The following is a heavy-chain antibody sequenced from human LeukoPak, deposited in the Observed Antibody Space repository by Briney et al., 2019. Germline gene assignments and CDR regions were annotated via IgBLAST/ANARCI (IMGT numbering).Heavy chain of an antibody. V-gene: IGHV1-8*01. J-gene: IGHJ4*02. CDR3: ARPTSCSSTSCSRDFDY. Sequence: ASVKVSCKASGYTFTNYDINWVRQAAGQGLEWMGWMNPNSGNTGYAQEFQGRVTMTRDTSISTAYMELSSLRSEDTAMYYCARPTSCSSTSCSRDFDYWGQGTLVTVSS. D-gene: IGHD2-2*01. CDR2: MNPNSGNT. CDR1: GYTFTNYD.